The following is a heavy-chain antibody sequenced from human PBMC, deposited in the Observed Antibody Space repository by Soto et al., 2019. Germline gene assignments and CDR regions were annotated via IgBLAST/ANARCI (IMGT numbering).Heavy chain of an antibody. J-gene: IGHJ6*02. D-gene: IGHD5-12*01. V-gene: IGHV1-3*01. CDR2: INAGNGNT. CDR3: ARVGDPYGGYDYYYGMDV. Sequence: ASVKVSCKASGYTFTSYAMHWVRQAPGQRLEWMGWINAGNGNTKYSQKFQGRVTITRDTSASTAYMELSSLRSEDTAVYYCARVGDPYGGYDYYYGMDVWGQGTTVTVSS. CDR1: GYTFTSYA.